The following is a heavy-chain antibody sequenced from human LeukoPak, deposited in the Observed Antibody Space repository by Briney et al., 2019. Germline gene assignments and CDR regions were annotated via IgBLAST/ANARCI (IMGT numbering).Heavy chain of an antibody. D-gene: IGHD3-10*01. CDR2: ISDTGRLS. CDR1: GFTFSSSA. V-gene: IGHV3-23*01. Sequence: GGSLRLSCAASGFTFSSSAMSWVRQAPGKGLEWVAAISDTGRLSYCADSVNGRFTISRDNSKNTLYLQMNSLRAEDTAVYYCARGRTIGSGSYYDYFDYWGQGTLVTVSS. CDR3: ARGRTIGSGSYYDYFDY. J-gene: IGHJ4*02.